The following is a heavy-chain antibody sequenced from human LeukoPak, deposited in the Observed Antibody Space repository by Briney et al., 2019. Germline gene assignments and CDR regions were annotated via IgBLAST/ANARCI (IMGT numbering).Heavy chain of an antibody. CDR3: ASDWSKGSGWFDP. V-gene: IGHV4-61*02. Sequence: SETLSLTCTVSGASVSSGGYYWSWIRQPAGKGLEWIGRIYISGNTNYNPSLKSQVTISVDTSKNQFSLKMNSVTASDTAVYYCASDWSKGSGWFDPWGPGTLVTVSS. CDR1: GASVSSGGYY. CDR2: IYISGNT. J-gene: IGHJ5*02. D-gene: IGHD3-3*01.